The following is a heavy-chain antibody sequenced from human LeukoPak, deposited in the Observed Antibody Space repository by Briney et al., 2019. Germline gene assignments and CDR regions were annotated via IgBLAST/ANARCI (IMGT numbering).Heavy chain of an antibody. D-gene: IGHD3-22*01. Sequence: GGSLRLSCAASGFTFSSYEMNWVRQAPGKGLEWVSYISSSGSTIYYADSVKGRFTISRDNAKNSLYLQMNSLGAEDTAVYYCARVTATYDSSGYYPYYFDYWGQGTLVTVSS. CDR3: ARVTATYDSSGYYPYYFDY. J-gene: IGHJ4*02. V-gene: IGHV3-48*03. CDR2: ISSSGSTI. CDR1: GFTFSSYE.